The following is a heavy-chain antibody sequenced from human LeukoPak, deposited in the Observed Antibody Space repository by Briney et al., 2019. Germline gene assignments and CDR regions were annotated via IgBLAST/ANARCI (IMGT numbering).Heavy chain of an antibody. J-gene: IGHJ4*02. D-gene: IGHD6-13*01. CDR3: ATPSDSSSLGGGFDY. V-gene: IGHV3-66*01. CDR1: GFTVSSNY. CDR2: IYSGGRT. Sequence: GGSLRLSCAASGFTVSSNYMTGVSQAPGKGLEWVSVIYSGGRTHYADSVKGRFTISRDNSKNTMYLQMNSVRVEDTAVYYCATPSDSSSLGGGFDYWGQGTLVTVSS.